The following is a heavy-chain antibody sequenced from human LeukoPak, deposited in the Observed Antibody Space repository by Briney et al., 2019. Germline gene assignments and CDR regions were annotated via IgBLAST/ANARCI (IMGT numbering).Heavy chain of an antibody. Sequence: PGRSLRLSCAASGFTFSSYGMHWVRQAPGKGLEWVAFIRYDGSNKYYADSVKGLFTISRDNSKNTLYLQMDSLGPEDTAVYYCARDPYSGNYGNDYYYYMDVWGKGTTVTISS. V-gene: IGHV3-30*02. CDR1: GFTFSSYG. D-gene: IGHD1-26*01. CDR3: ARDPYSGNYGNDYYYYMDV. CDR2: IRYDGSNK. J-gene: IGHJ6*03.